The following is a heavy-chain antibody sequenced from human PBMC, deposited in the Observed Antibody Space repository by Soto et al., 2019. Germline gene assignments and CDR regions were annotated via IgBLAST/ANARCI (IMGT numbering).Heavy chain of an antibody. CDR2: IYYSGST. CDR1: GGSVSSGSYY. V-gene: IGHV4-61*01. D-gene: IGHD1-7*01. CDR3: PSLNWNYEDY. J-gene: IGHJ4*02. Sequence: PSETLSLTCTVSGGSVSSGSYYWSWIRQPPGKGLEWIGYIYYSGSTNYNPSLKSRVTISVDTSKNQFSLKLSSVTAADTAVYYCPSLNWNYEDYWGQGTLVTVSS.